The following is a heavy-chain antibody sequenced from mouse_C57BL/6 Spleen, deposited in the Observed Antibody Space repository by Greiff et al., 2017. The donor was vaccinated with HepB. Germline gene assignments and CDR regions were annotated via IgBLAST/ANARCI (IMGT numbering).Heavy chain of an antibody. D-gene: IGHD4-1*01. J-gene: IGHJ4*01. CDR2: IRNKANGYTT. V-gene: IGHV7-3*01. CDR3: ARYNTGTPYAMDY. Sequence: EVKLMESGGGLVQPGGSLSLSCAASGFTFTDYYMSWVRQPPGKALEWLGFIRNKANGYTTEYSASVKGRFTISRDNSQSILYLQMNALRAEDSATYYCARYNTGTPYAMDYWGQGTSVTVSS. CDR1: GFTFTDYY.